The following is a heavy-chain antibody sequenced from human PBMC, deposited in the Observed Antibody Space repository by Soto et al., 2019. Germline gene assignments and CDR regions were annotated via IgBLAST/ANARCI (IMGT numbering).Heavy chain of an antibody. CDR3: AIGGSGRYYYGMDV. Sequence: ASVKVSCKASGYTFTSYAMHWVRQAPGQRLEWMGGINAGNGNTKYSQKFQGRVTITRDTSASTAYMELSSLRSEDTAVYYCAIGGSGRYYYGMDVWGQGTTVTVSS. CDR1: GYTFTSYA. J-gene: IGHJ6*02. D-gene: IGHD3-10*01. V-gene: IGHV1-3*01. CDR2: INAGNGNT.